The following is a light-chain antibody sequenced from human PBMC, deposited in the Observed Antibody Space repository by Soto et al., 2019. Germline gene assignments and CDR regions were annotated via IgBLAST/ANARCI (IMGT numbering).Light chain of an antibody. CDR1: TNDIGAYGY. CDR2: NAI. Sequence: QPVLTQPASVSGSPGQSITLSCTGSTNDIGAYGYVSWYQQHPGQAPKLIIYNAIDRPAGVSYRFSGYKSGNTASLTISGLQAEDEADYYCSSYAGTTTLFGGGTKLTVL. CDR3: SSYAGTTTL. J-gene: IGLJ2*01. V-gene: IGLV2-14*01.